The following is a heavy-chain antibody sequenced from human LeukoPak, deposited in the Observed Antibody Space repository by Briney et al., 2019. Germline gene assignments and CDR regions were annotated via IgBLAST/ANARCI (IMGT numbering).Heavy chain of an antibody. CDR3: GYTNNFYH. D-gene: IGHD3-16*02. CDR1: GLSISGQW. CDR2: IKHDGSEE. Sequence: AGGSLRLSCVASGLSISGQWMNWVRQAPGQGLEWVANIKHDGSEEYYVDSVKGRFTVSRDDGRNSVSLQMNSARAEDTAVYYCGYTNNFYHWGQGTLVVVSS. V-gene: IGHV3-7*01. J-gene: IGHJ4*02.